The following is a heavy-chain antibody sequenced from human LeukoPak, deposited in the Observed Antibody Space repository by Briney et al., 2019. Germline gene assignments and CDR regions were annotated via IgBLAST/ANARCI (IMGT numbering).Heavy chain of an antibody. CDR1: GYTFTSYA. CDR2: INAGNGNT. J-gene: IGHJ3*02. D-gene: IGHD4-17*01. V-gene: IGHV1-3*01. Sequence: ASVKVSCKASGYTFTSYARHWVRQAPGQRLEWMGWINAGNGNTKHSQKFQGRVTITRDTSASTAYMELSSLRSEDTAVYYCATDYGDHDAFDIWGQGTMVTVSS. CDR3: ATDYGDHDAFDI.